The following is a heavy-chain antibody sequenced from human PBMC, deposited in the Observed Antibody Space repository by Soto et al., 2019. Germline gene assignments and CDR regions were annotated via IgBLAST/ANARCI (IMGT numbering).Heavy chain of an antibody. V-gene: IGHV3-23*01. D-gene: IGHD1-20*01. CDR2: ITGSGDST. CDR3: AKAIIGYNAPLDH. CDR1: GFTFSSYA. J-gene: IGHJ4*02. Sequence: EVQLLESGGGLVQPGGSLRLSCAASGFTFSSYAMNWVRQAPGKGLEWVSVITGSGDSTYYADSVKSRFTISRDNSKNTLYVQMKSLRAEDTAVYYCAKAIIGYNAPLDHWGQGTRVTVSS.